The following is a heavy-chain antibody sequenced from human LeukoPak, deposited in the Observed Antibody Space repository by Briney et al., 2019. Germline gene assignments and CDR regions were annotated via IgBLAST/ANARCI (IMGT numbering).Heavy chain of an antibody. J-gene: IGHJ4*02. CDR2: IYPRDSRT. CDR1: RYSFSSYW. Sequence: PGESLKISCKGSRYSFSSYWIAWVRQMPGKGLEWMGVIYPRDSRTTYSPSFQDQVTISADKSISTAYLQWTSLKASDTAMYYCARHLSDITSSPNYWGPGTLVTVSS. CDR3: ARHLSDITSSPNY. D-gene: IGHD2-2*01. V-gene: IGHV5-51*01.